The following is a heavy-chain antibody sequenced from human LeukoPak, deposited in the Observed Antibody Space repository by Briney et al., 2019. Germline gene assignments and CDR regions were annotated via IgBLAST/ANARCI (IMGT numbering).Heavy chain of an antibody. V-gene: IGHV3-30*18. J-gene: IGHJ3*02. CDR1: GFTFSSYG. CDR3: AKAPGYSYVDAFDI. Sequence: AGGSLRLSCAASGFTFSSYGMHWVRQAPGKGLEWVAVISYDGSNKYYADSVKGRFTISRDNSKNTLYLQMNSLRAEDTAVYYCAKAPGYSYVDAFDIWGQGTMVTVSS. CDR2: ISYDGSNK. D-gene: IGHD5-18*01.